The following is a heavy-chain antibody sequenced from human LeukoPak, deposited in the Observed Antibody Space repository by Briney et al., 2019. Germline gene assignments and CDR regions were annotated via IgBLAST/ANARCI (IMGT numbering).Heavy chain of an antibody. V-gene: IGHV4-61*02. J-gene: IGHJ3*01. Sequence: SETLSLTCTVSGYSISSGYYWSWIRQPAGKGLEWIGRIYTSGSTNYNPSLKSRVTISVDTSKNQFSLRLSSVTAADTAVYYCAREWDGTQDNAFDVWGQGTMVTVSS. CDR2: IYTSGST. D-gene: IGHD1-26*01. CDR1: GYSISSGYY. CDR3: AREWDGTQDNAFDV.